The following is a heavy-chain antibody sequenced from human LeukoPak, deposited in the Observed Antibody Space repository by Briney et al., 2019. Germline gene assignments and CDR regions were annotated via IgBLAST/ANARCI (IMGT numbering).Heavy chain of an antibody. CDR1: GFTFSSYS. V-gene: IGHV3-48*02. D-gene: IGHD3-9*01. Sequence: GGSLRLSCAASGFTFSSYSMNWVRQAPGKGLEWVSYISSSSTIYYADSVKGRFTISRDNAKNSLYLQMNSLRDEDTAVYYCARGDKARSPSLWGQGTLVTVSS. CDR3: ARGDKARSPSL. J-gene: IGHJ4*02. CDR2: ISSSSTI.